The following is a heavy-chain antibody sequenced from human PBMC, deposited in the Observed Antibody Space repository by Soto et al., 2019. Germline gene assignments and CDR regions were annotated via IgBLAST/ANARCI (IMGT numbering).Heavy chain of an antibody. J-gene: IGHJ4*02. D-gene: IGHD6-19*01. CDR2: IYYSGST. Sequence: TSETLSLTCTVSGCSISSSSYYWGWIRQPPGKGLEWIGSIYYSGSTYYNPSLKSRVTISVDTSKNQFSLKLSSVTAADTAVYYCARGTAELSSGRYASFEYWGLGTLVTVSS. CDR3: ARGTAELSSGRYASFEY. V-gene: IGHV4-39*01. CDR1: GCSISSSSYY.